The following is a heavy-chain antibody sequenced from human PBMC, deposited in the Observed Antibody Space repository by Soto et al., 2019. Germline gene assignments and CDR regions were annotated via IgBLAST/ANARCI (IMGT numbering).Heavy chain of an antibody. J-gene: IGHJ4*01. CDR2: IYYSGST. D-gene: IGHD1-7*01. CDR1: GGSISSYY. Sequence: SETLSLTCTVSGGSISSYYWSWIRQPPGKGLEWIGYIYYSGSTNYNPSLKSRVTISVDTSKNQFSLKLSSVTAADTAVYYCATNYANYVFDYRGQGTLVTVSS. CDR3: ATNYANYVFDY. V-gene: IGHV4-59*08.